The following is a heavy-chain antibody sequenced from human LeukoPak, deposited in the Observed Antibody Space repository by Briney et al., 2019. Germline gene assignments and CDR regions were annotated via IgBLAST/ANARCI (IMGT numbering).Heavy chain of an antibody. J-gene: IGHJ4*02. CDR3: AKYSSGYDLDY. CDR2: IYYSGST. V-gene: IGHV4-59*01. Sequence: SETLSLTCTVSGVSISSNYWSWIRQPPGKGLEWIGYIYYSGSTNYNPSLKSRSVMSVDTSKNQFSLKLSSVTAADTAVYYCAKYSSGYDLDYWGPGTLVTVSS. D-gene: IGHD5-18*01. CDR1: GVSISSNY.